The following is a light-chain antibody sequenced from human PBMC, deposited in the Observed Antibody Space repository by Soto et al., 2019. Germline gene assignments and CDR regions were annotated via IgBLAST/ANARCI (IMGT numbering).Light chain of an antibody. CDR1: SSDIGGYDF. J-gene: IGLJ2*01. CDR2: DVN. Sequence: QSALTQTPSASASPGQSVTISCTGTSSDIGGYDFVSWYQQRPGKAPKLLISDVNKRPSGVPDRFSGSKSGNRASLTVSGLQAEDEADYYCSSYAGNNILAFGGGTQLTVL. CDR3: SSYAGNNILA. V-gene: IGLV2-8*01.